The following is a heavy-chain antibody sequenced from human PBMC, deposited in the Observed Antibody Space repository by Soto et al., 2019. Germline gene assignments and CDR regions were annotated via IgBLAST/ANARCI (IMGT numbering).Heavy chain of an antibody. D-gene: IGHD2-15*01. Sequence: QLQLQESGSGLVKPSQTLSLTCAVSGGSISSGGYSWSWIRQPPGKGLEWIGYIYHSGSNYYNPSLKSRVTISVDRSKNQFSLKLSSVTAADTAVYYCARGSGVVVAATRRLNWFDPWGQGTLVTVSS. J-gene: IGHJ5*02. V-gene: IGHV4-30-2*01. CDR2: IYHSGSN. CDR1: GGSISSGGYS. CDR3: ARGSGVVVAATRRLNWFDP.